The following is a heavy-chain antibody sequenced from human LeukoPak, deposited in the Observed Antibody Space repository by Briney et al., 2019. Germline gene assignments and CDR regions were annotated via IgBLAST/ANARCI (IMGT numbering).Heavy chain of an antibody. D-gene: IGHD3-22*01. CDR2: ISYDGSNK. CDR1: GFTFSSYA. V-gene: IGHV3-30-3*01. CDR3: ARDNPYDSSRYDAFDI. Sequence: GRSLRLSCAASGFTFSSYAMPWVRQAPGKGLEWVAVISYDGSNKYYADSVKGRFTISRDNSKNTLYLQMNSLRAEDTAVYYCARDNPYDSSRYDAFDIWGQGTMVTVSS. J-gene: IGHJ3*02.